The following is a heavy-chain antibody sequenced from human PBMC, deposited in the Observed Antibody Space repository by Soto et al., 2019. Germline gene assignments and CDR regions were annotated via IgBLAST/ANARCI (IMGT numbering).Heavy chain of an antibody. CDR2: INHSGST. CDR3: ARLKVAGYFDY. Sequence: PSETLSLTCTVSGGSISSTTDYWGWIRQPPGKGLEWIGEINHSGSTNYNPSLKSRVTISVDTSKNQFSLKLSSVTAADTAVYYCARLKVAGYFDYWGQGTLVTVSS. J-gene: IGHJ4*02. V-gene: IGHV4-39*07. CDR1: GGSISSTTDY. D-gene: IGHD6-19*01.